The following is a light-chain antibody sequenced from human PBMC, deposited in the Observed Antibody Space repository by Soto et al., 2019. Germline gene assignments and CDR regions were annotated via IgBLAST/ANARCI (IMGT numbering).Light chain of an antibody. CDR2: DNN. V-gene: IGLV1-40*01. CDR1: SSNIGSGYD. J-gene: IGLJ3*02. Sequence: QSVLTQPPSVSGAPRQRVTISCTGSSSNIGSGYDVHWYQQLPGTAPKLLIYDNNNRPSGVPDRFSGSKSGTSASLAITGLQAEDEADYYCQSYDSSLWVFGGGTKLTVL. CDR3: QSYDSSLWV.